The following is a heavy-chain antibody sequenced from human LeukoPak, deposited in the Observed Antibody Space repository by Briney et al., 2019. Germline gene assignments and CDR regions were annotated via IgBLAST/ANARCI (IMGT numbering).Heavy chain of an antibody. CDR1: GGSISSSNW. J-gene: IGHJ4*02. CDR2: IYHSGST. Sequence: PSETLSLTCAVSGGSISSSNWWSWVRQPPGKGLEWIGEIYHSGSTNYNPSLKSRVTMSVDKSKNQFSLNLSSVTAADTAVYYCARYGDYLIEYWGQGTLVTVSS. V-gene: IGHV4-4*02. CDR3: ARYGDYLIEY. D-gene: IGHD4-17*01.